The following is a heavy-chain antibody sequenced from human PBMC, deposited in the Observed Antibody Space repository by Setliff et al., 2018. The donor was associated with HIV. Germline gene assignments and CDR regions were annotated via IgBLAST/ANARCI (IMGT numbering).Heavy chain of an antibody. J-gene: IGHJ4*02. CDR1: AHTFTGYY. CDR2: INPNNGGT. Sequence: RASVKVSCKASAHTFTGYYVHWVRQAPGQGLEWMGWINPNNGGTNYAQKFQGRVTMTRDTTITTVYMELTRLRSDDTALFYCAVMGYCGGNSCYRTAGFDYWGQGTLVTVSS. CDR3: AVMGYCGGNSCYRTAGFDY. D-gene: IGHD2-2*01. V-gene: IGHV1-2*02.